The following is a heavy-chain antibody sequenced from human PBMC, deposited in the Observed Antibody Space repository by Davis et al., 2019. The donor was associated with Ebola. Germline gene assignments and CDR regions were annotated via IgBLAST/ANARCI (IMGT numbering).Heavy chain of an antibody. V-gene: IGHV1-69*13. CDR2: ITPIFGTT. Sequence: AASVKVSCKTSGSAFSNHVFTWVRQAPGQGLEWMGEITPIFGTTNSAQKFRGRVTISADESTTTVFMELSSLTSDDTAVYYCARGPDRESALGVVDFRFDYWGQGTLVTVSS. CDR1: GSAFSNHV. J-gene: IGHJ4*02. D-gene: IGHD3/OR15-3a*01. CDR3: ARGPDRESALGVVDFRFDY.